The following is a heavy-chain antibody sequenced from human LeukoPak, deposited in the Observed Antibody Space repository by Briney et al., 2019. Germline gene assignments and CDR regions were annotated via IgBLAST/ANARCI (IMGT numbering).Heavy chain of an antibody. J-gene: IGHJ4*02. Sequence: GGSLRLSCAASGFTFSSYGMHWVRQAPGKGLEWVAFIRYDGSNKYYADSVKGRFTISRDSSKNTLYLQMNSLRAEDTAVYYCAKDEMDIVATSFDYWGQGTLVTVSS. V-gene: IGHV3-30*02. CDR1: GFTFSSYG. CDR3: AKDEMDIVATSFDY. CDR2: IRYDGSNK. D-gene: IGHD5-12*01.